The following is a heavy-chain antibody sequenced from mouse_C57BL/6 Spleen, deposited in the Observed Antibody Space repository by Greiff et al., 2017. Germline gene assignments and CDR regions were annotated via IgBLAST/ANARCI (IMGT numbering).Heavy chain of an antibody. CDR2: IYPSDSET. D-gene: IGHD4-1*01. V-gene: IGHV1-61*01. J-gene: IGHJ2*01. CDR3: ARFGTGGDY. CDR1: GYTFTSYW. Sequence: QVQLKQPGAELVRPGSSVKLSCKASGYTFTSYWMDWVKQRPGQGLEWIGNIYPSDSETHYNQKFKDKATLTVDKSSSTAYMQLSSLTSEDSAVYYCARFGTGGDYWGQGTTLIVSS.